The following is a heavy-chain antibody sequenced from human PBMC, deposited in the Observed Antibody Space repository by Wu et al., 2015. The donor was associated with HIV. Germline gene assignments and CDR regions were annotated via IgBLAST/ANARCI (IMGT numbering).Heavy chain of an antibody. D-gene: IGHD3-10*01. CDR1: GGTFVNSA. J-gene: IGHJ6*02. V-gene: IGHV1-69*12. CDR3: ARELYGRLGEYDYYGMDV. Sequence: QVQLVQSGAEVKEPGSSVKVSCKGSGGTFVNSAFNWVRQAPGQGLEWMGGIIPLYGTTNSAQDFQGRLTITADDSTNTAYMELDSLKSEDTAVYFCARELYGRLGEYDYYGMDVWGQGTTVTVSS. CDR2: IIPLYGTT.